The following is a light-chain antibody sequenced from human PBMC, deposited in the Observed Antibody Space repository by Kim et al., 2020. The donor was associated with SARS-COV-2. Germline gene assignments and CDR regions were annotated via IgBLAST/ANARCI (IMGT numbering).Light chain of an antibody. CDR2: GAS. CDR1: QSVSSN. CDR3: QQYNNWPPLT. J-gene: IGKJ4*01. V-gene: IGKV3-15*01. Sequence: SPGERATLSGRASQSVSSNLAWYQQKPGHAPRLLIYGASTRATGIPARFSGSGSGTEFTLTISSLQSEDFAVYYCQQYNNWPPLTFGGGTKVDIK.